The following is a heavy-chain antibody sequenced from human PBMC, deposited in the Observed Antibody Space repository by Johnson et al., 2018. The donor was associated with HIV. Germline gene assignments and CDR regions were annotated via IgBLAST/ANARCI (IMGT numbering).Heavy chain of an antibody. Sequence: VQLVESGGGVVQPGRSLRLSCAASGFTLSSYAMHCVRQAPGKGLEWVAVISYDGSNKYYADTVKGRCTISRDKSKNTLYLQMNSLRAEDTAVYYCARDQGNYYDSSGKPKRAFDIWGQGTMVTVSS. D-gene: IGHD3-22*01. CDR1: GFTLSSYA. CDR3: ARDQGNYYDSSGKPKRAFDI. CDR2: ISYDGSNK. J-gene: IGHJ3*02. V-gene: IGHV3-30-3*01.